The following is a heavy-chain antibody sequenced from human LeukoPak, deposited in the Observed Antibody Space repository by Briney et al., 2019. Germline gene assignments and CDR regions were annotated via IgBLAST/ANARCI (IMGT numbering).Heavy chain of an antibody. V-gene: IGHV3-21*01. CDR1: GFTFSSYS. J-gene: IGHJ4*02. CDR2: ISSSSSYI. D-gene: IGHD5-24*01. CDR3: ARVNRRDGYKFLSHRTLDY. Sequence: GGSLRLSCAASGFTFSSYSMNWVRQAPGKWLEWVSPISSSSSYIYYADSVKGRFTISRDNAKNSLYLQMNSLRAEDTAVYYCARVNRRDGYKFLSHRTLDYWGQGTLVIVSS.